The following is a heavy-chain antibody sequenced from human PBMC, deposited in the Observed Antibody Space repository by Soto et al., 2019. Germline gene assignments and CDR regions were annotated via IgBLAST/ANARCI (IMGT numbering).Heavy chain of an antibody. V-gene: IGHV4-4*02. J-gene: IGHJ5*02. CDR2: IYHSGST. D-gene: IGHD3-10*01. Sequence: SETLSLTCAVSGGSISSSNWWSWVRQPPGKGLEWIGEIYHSGSTNYNPSIKSRVTISVDKSKNQFSLKLSSVTAADTAVYYCAREALYYYGSGSYWFDPWGQGTLVTVSS. CDR1: GGSISSSNW. CDR3: AREALYYYGSGSYWFDP.